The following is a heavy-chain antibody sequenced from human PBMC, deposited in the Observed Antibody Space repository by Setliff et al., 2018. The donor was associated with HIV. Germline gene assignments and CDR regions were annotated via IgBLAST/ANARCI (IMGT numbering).Heavy chain of an antibody. CDR2: INKDGHHT. Sequence: GGSLRLSCAASGFTLTDYPMHWVRQAPGKGLEWVSLINKDGHHTLYADSVRGRFTISRDNRKDSLYLQMNSLSTEDTALYYCAKEHWGSNWSGLGVWGQGTTVTVSS. D-gene: IGHD6-13*01. CDR3: AKEHWGSNWSGLGV. J-gene: IGHJ6*02. CDR1: GFTLTDYP. V-gene: IGHV3-43*01.